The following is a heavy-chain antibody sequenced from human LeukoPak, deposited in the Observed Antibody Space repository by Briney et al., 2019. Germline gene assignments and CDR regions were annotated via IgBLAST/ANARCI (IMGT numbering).Heavy chain of an antibody. D-gene: IGHD2-15*01. V-gene: IGHV3-74*01. CDR2: INSDGSST. Sequence: GGSLRLSCAASGFTFSSYWMHWVRQAPGKGLVWVSRINSDGSSTSYADSVEGRFTISRDNAKNTLYLQMNSLRAEDTAMYYCAREWDSGGQLQDYWGQGTLVTVSS. CDR1: GFTFSSYW. J-gene: IGHJ4*02. CDR3: AREWDSGGQLQDY.